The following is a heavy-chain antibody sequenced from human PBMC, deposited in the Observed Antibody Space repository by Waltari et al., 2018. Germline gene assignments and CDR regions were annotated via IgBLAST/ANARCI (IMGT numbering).Heavy chain of an antibody. V-gene: IGHV4-34*01. CDR3: ARGLGTMIVVDPFDI. CDR1: GGSFSGYY. D-gene: IGHD3-22*01. Sequence: QVQLQQWGAGLLKPSDTLSLTCAVHGGSFSGYYWSWIRPPPGKGLEWIGEINHSGSTNYNPSLKSRVTISVDTSKNQFSLKLSSVTAADTAVYYCARGLGTMIVVDPFDIWGQGTMVTVSS. CDR2: INHSGST. J-gene: IGHJ3*02.